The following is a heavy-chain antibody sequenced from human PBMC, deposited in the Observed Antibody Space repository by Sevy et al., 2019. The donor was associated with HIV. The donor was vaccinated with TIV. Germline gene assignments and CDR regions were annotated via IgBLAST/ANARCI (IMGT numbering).Heavy chain of an antibody. V-gene: IGHV1-46*02. D-gene: IGHD3-3*01. CDR1: GYTFNNYY. CDR2: INPSGGST. J-gene: IGHJ4*02. Sequence: ASVKVSCKASGYTFNNYYMHWVRQAPGQGLEWMGIINPSGGSTSYAQKFQGRVTMTRDTSTSIVYMELSSPRSEDTAVYYCARDLTIFGVIPDYWGQGTLVTVSS. CDR3: ARDLTIFGVIPDY.